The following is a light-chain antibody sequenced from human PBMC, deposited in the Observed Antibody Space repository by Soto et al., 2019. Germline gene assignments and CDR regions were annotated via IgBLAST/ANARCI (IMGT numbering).Light chain of an antibody. Sequence: DIPMTQSPSSLSASVGDRVTITCRASQGIGKDLGWYQQKPGKAPKRLMYAASSLQSGVPSRFSRSGSGTEFTLTISSLQPEDFATYYCLQHNSYPLTFGGGTKVEIK. J-gene: IGKJ4*01. CDR3: LQHNSYPLT. CDR2: AAS. CDR1: QGIGKD. V-gene: IGKV1-17*01.